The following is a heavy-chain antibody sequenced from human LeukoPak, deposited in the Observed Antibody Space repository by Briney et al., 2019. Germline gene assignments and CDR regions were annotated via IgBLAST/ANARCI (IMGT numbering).Heavy chain of an antibody. Sequence: GSLRLSCAASGFTFSSYEMNWVRQPPGKGLEWIGSIYYSGSTYYNPSLKSRVTIPVDTSKNQFSLKLSSVTAADTAVYYCARHFRATPYYFDYWGQGTLVTVSS. V-gene: IGHV4-39*01. J-gene: IGHJ4*02. CDR2: IYYSGST. D-gene: IGHD1-26*01. CDR1: GFTFSSYE. CDR3: ARHFRATPYYFDY.